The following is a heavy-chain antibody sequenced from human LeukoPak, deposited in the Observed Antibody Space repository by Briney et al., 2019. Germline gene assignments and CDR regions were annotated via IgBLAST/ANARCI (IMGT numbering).Heavy chain of an antibody. V-gene: IGHV3-53*05. Sequence: GGSLRLSCAASGFTVSSNYMNWVRHAPGRGLEWVSYIGHTGSITDYADSVRGRFTISRDNSKNTLYLQMNSLRAEDTAVYYCSRLAGSEATAIRAYAFDIWGQGTMVTVSS. CDR1: GFTVSSNY. CDR2: IGHTGSIT. D-gene: IGHD2-21*02. CDR3: SRLAGSEATAIRAYAFDI. J-gene: IGHJ3*02.